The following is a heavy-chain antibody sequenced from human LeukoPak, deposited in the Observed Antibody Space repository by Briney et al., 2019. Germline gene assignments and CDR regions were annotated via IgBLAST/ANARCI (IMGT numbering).Heavy chain of an antibody. CDR2: IIPIFGTA. J-gene: IGHJ5*02. CDR3: ARVVTPRYCSTPSCYWKGWFDP. Sequence: SSVTVSCQASGGTFRRYAMRWVRQAAGQGLEWMGGIIPIFGTASVAQKFQGRVTITADESTGTAYMELSSLRSEDTAVYYCARVVTPRYCSTPSCYWKGWFDPWGQGTMVTVSS. CDR1: GGTFRRYA. D-gene: IGHD2-2*01. V-gene: IGHV1-69*13.